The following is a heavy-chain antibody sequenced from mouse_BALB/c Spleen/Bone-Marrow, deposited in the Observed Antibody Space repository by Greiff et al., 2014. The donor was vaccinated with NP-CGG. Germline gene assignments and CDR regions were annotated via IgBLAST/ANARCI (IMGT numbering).Heavy chain of an antibody. D-gene: IGHD1-1*01. V-gene: IGHV14-3*02. CDR2: IVPANGDT. Sequence: EVQLQQSGSELVKPGASVKLSCAASGFNIKDTYMHWVKQRPEQGLEWMGRIVPANGDTKYDPKFQGKATITADTSSNTAYLQLSSLTSEDTAVYYCTRPSFYYGSSYWYFDVWGAGTTVTVSS. J-gene: IGHJ1*01. CDR1: GFNIKDTY. CDR3: TRPSFYYGSSYWYFDV.